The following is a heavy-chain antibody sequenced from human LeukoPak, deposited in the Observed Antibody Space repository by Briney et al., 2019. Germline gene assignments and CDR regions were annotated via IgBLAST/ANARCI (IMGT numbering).Heavy chain of an antibody. CDR3: ARVRSVGGNPHAFNI. CDR2: DGSTK. CDR1: GFTFSSYS. D-gene: IGHD4-23*01. Sequence: GGSLRLSCAVSGFTFSSYSMHWVRQAPGKGLEWVAYDGSTKNYADSVKGRFTISRDNSNNTLYLQMNSLRVEDTALYYCARVRSVGGNPHAFNIWGQGTMVTVSS. V-gene: IGHV3-30-3*01. J-gene: IGHJ3*02.